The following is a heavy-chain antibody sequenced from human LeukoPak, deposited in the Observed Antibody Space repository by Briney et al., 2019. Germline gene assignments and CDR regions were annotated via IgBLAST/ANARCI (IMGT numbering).Heavy chain of an antibody. J-gene: IGHJ4*02. CDR3: ARVYFGAWGVDY. Sequence: PGGSLRLSCAASGFTFSSYGMHWVRQAPGKGLEWVAVISYDGSNKYYADSVKGRFTISRDNSKNTLYLQMNSLRAEDTAVYYCARVYFGAWGVDYWGQGTLVTVSS. V-gene: IGHV3-30*03. D-gene: IGHD3-3*01. CDR1: GFTFSSYG. CDR2: ISYDGSNK.